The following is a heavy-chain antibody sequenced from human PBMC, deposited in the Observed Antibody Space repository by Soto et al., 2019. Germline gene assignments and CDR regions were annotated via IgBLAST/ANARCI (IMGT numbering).Heavy chain of an antibody. J-gene: IGHJ4*02. D-gene: IGHD3-16*01. V-gene: IGHV4-4*02. CDR3: ASRGGGDY. Sequence: QVQLQESGPGLVRPSGTLSLTCAVSGGSISSNNWWIWVRQSPGKGLEWIGEIFHSGSTSYNPSLKSRATMSVDKSKNHFSLKLTSMTAADTAVYYCASRGGGDYWGQGTLVTVSS. CDR2: IFHSGST. CDR1: GGSISSNNW.